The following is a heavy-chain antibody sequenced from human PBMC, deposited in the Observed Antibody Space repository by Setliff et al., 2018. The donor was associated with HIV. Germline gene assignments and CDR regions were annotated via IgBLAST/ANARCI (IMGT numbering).Heavy chain of an antibody. Sequence: SVKVSCRASGGTFSSYAISWVRQAPGQGLEWMGGIIPIFGTANYAQKFQGRVTITADESTSTAYMELSSLRSEDTAVYYCARVTTGTYYYYMDVWGKGTTVTVSS. CDR2: IIPIFGTA. CDR1: GGTFSSYA. CDR3: ARVTTGTYYYYMDV. V-gene: IGHV1-69*13. J-gene: IGHJ6*03. D-gene: IGHD1-7*01.